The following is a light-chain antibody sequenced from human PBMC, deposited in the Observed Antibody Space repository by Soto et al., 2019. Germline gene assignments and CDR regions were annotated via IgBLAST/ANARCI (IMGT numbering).Light chain of an antibody. V-gene: IGKV3-20*01. CDR2: GAS. CDR1: QSVSSSY. J-gene: IGKJ1*01. Sequence: PGERATLSCRASQSVSSSYLAWYQQKPGQAPRLLIYGASSRATGIPDRFSGSGSGTDFTLTISRLEPEDFAVYYCQQYGSSPQTFGQGTKV. CDR3: QQYGSSPQT.